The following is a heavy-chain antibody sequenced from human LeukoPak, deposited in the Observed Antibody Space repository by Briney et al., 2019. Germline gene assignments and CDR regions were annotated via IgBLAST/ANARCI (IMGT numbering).Heavy chain of an antibody. D-gene: IGHD6-19*01. CDR3: AKVKWLLSDPLEY. CDR2: IWFDGRDK. CDR1: GFTLSSFA. Sequence: GGSLRLSCAASGFTLSSFAMHWVRQAPDKGLEWVAFIWFDGRDKDYADSVKGRFTISRDNSKNTLYLEMSSLRAEDTAVYYCAKVKWLLSDPLEYWGQGTLVTVSS. J-gene: IGHJ4*02. V-gene: IGHV3-30*02.